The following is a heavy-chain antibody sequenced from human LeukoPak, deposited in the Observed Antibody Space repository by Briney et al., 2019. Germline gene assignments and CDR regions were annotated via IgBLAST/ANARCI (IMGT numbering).Heavy chain of an antibody. Sequence: PSETLSLTCTVSGGSISSYYWSWIRQPPGKGLEWIGYIYYSGSTNYNPSLKSRVTISVDTSKNQFSLKLSSVTAADTAVYYCARVDVDIVATIISDWGQGTLVTVS. CDR2: IYYSGST. D-gene: IGHD5-12*01. V-gene: IGHV4-59*01. CDR3: ARVDVDIVATIISD. CDR1: GGSISSYY. J-gene: IGHJ4*02.